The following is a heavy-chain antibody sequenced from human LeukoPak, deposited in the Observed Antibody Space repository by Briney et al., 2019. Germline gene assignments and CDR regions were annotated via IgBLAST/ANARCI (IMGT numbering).Heavy chain of an antibody. CDR2: IYTSGST. D-gene: IGHD4-17*01. CDR3: ARGGSDGGDYSSFDI. Sequence: GGSLRLSRAASGFTVSNYYMSWVRQAPGQGLEWVSVIYTSGSTYDADSVRGRFTISRDKSKNTLYLQTNSLRAEDAAAYYCARGGSDGGDYSSFDIWGLGTMVTVSS. CDR1: GFTVSNYY. J-gene: IGHJ3*02. V-gene: IGHV3-66*01.